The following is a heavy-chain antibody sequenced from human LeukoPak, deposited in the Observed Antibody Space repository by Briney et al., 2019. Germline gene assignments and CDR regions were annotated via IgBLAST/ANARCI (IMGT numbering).Heavy chain of an antibody. V-gene: IGHV3-66*01. CDR2: IYSGGST. CDR3: ARDVEGSSWTTKSP. J-gene: IGHJ5*02. D-gene: IGHD6-13*01. CDR1: GFTVSTNY. Sequence: PGGSLRLSCAASGFTVSTNYMSWVRQAPGKGLEWVSVIYSGGSTYYADSVKGRFTISRDTSKNTLYLQMNSLRAEDTAVYYCARDVEGSSWTTKSPWGQGTLVIVSS.